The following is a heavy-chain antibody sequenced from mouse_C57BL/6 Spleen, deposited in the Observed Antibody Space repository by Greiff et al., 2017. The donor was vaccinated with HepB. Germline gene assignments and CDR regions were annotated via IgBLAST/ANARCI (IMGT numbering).Heavy chain of an antibody. V-gene: IGHV5-4*03. CDR2: ISDGGSYT. Sequence: EVNLVESGGGLVKPGGSLKLSCAASGFTFSSYAMSWVRQTPEKRLEWVATISDGGSYTYYPDNVKGRFTISRDNAKNNLYLQMSHLKSEDTAMYYCARKGRSSYFDYWGQGTTLTVSS. D-gene: IGHD1-1*01. CDR1: GFTFSSYA. J-gene: IGHJ2*01. CDR3: ARKGRSSYFDY.